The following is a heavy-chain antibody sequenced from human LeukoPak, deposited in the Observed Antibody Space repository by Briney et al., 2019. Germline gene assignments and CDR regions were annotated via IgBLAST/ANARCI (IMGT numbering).Heavy chain of an antibody. J-gene: IGHJ4*02. CDR2: IYYSGST. D-gene: IGHD3-22*01. Sequence: SETLSLTCTVSGGSISSSSYYWGWIRQPPGKGLEWIGSIYYSGSTYYNPSLKSRVTISVDTSKNQFSLKLSSVPAADTAVYYCARHGDYYDSSGPGGNFDYWGQGTLVTVSS. CDR1: GGSISSSSYY. CDR3: ARHGDYYDSSGPGGNFDY. V-gene: IGHV4-39*01.